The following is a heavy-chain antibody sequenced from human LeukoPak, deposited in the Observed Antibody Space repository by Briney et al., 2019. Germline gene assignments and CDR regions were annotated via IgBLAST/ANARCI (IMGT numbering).Heavy chain of an antibody. CDR3: ARGRNVVVPAAMIYDY. CDR1: GGSFSGYY. D-gene: IGHD2-2*01. V-gene: IGHV4-34*01. Sequence: SETLSLTCAVYGGSFSGYYWSWIRQPPGKGLEWIGEINHSGSTNYNPSLKSRVTISVDTSKNQFSLKLSSVTAADTAVYYCARGRNVVVPAAMIYDYWGQGTLVTVSS. CDR2: INHSGST. J-gene: IGHJ4*02.